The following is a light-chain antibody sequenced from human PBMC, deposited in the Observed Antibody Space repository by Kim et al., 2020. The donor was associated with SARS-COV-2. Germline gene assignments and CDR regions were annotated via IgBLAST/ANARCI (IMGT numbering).Light chain of an antibody. V-gene: IGLV3-19*01. Sequence: ALGHTVRSTGQGSSVGSYYASWYQQQPGQAPVLVIYEKNSRPSGIPDRFSGSSSGNTASLTITGAQAEEEADYYCNSRESGVNHVVFGGGTQLTVL. J-gene: IGLJ3*02. CDR2: EKN. CDR3: NSRESGVNHVV. CDR1: SVGSYY.